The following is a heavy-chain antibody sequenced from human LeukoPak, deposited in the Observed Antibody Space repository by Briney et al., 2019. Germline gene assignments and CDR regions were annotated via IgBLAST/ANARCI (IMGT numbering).Heavy chain of an antibody. Sequence: ASVKVSCTASGYTFTDNLIHRVRQAPGQGPEWMGWIIPSGGGTKYEQKFQDRVTMTWDMSINTAYMELSGLRPDDTAVYYCARGAYCGGDCYRHYWYFDLWGRGTLVTVSS. CDR3: ARGAYCGGDCYRHYWYFDL. CDR1: GYTFTDNL. V-gene: IGHV1-2*02. D-gene: IGHD2-21*01. J-gene: IGHJ2*01. CDR2: IIPSGGGT.